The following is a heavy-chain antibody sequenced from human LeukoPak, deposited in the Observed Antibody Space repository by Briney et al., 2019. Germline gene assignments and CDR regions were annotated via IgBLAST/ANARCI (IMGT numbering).Heavy chain of an antibody. CDR3: AREGRGGYNFDS. CDR1: NESFSGYY. V-gene: IGHV4-34*01. CDR2: INYSGST. J-gene: IGHJ4*02. D-gene: IGHD5-24*01. Sequence: SETLSLTCAVYNESFSGYYWNWIRQPPGKGLEWIGEINYSGSTNYNPSLKSRVTMSVDKSKKHLSLKLTSVTAADTAVYYCAREGRGGYNFDSWGQGSLVFVSS.